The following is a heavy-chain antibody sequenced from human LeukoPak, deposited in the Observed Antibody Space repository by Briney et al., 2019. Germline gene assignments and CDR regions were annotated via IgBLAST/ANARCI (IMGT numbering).Heavy chain of an antibody. CDR2: INAGNGNT. Sequence: ASVKVSCKASGYTFTSYAMHWVRQAPGQRLEWMGWINAGNGNTKYSQEFQGRVTITRDTSASTAYMELSSLRSEDMAVYYCARDGSPINEYSSSVYWSDPWGQGTLVTVSS. D-gene: IGHD6-6*01. CDR1: GYTFTSYA. CDR3: ARDGSPINEYSSSVYWSDP. J-gene: IGHJ5*02. V-gene: IGHV1-3*03.